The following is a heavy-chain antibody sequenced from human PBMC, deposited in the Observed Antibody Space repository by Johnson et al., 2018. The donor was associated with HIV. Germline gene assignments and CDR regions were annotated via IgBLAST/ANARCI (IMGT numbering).Heavy chain of an antibody. J-gene: IGHJ3*02. CDR1: GFIFSSHA. Sequence: MQLVESGGNLVQPGGSLRLSCAASGFIFSSHAMTWLRQAPGKGLEWVSGINWNGGSTGYADSVKGRFTISRDNAKNSLYLQMNSLRAEDTALYYCARVLCSGGSCYSDAFDIWGQGTMVSVSS. CDR3: ARVLCSGGSCYSDAFDI. V-gene: IGHV3-20*04. D-gene: IGHD2-15*01. CDR2: INWNGGST.